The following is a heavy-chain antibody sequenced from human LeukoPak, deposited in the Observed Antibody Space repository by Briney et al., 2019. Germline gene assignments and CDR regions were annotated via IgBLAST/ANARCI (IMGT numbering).Heavy chain of an antibody. CDR1: GGSISSYY. Sequence: PSETLSLTCTVSGGSISSYYWSWIRQPPGKGLEWVGHMFYSGSTSYNPSLESRVTILVDTSENQFSLKLRSVTAADTAVYYCTLASAGRFAYWGQGTLVTVSS. D-gene: IGHD6-19*01. CDR2: MFYSGST. J-gene: IGHJ4*02. CDR3: TLASAGRFAY. V-gene: IGHV4-59*01.